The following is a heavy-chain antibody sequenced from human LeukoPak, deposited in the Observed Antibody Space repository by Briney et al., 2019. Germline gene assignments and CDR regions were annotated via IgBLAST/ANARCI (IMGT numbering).Heavy chain of an antibody. D-gene: IGHD3-10*01. Sequence: SATLSLTCAVYGASFSVNYWSWLRQPPGNGLEWSRVIVHSGSANYNPTLKSRVTMSVDTSKNQFSLKVSSVTAAEMTVYYCARGEDYASGSYYFYFDSWGQGTLVTLSS. CDR3: ARGEDYASGSYYFYFDS. CDR2: IVHSGSA. CDR1: GASFSVNY. V-gene: IGHV4-34*01. J-gene: IGHJ4*02.